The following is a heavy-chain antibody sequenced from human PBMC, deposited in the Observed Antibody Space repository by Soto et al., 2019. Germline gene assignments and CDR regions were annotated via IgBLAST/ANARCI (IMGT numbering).Heavy chain of an antibody. CDR1: GFTVSSY. V-gene: IGHV3-66*01. CDR3: ATDRGCSGGDCSTSFDY. Sequence: EVQVVESGGGLVQTGGSLRLSCAASGFTVSSYMTWVRQAPGKGLEWVAVIYSGGRTSYADSVTGRFTISRDNSKNTVGLQMSSLRADDTGIYYCATDRGCSGGDCSTSFDYWGQGTLVTVSS. D-gene: IGHD2-21*02. J-gene: IGHJ4*02. CDR2: IYSGGRT.